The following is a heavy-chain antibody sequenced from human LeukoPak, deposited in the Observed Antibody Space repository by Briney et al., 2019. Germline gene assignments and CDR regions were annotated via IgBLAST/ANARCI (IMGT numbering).Heavy chain of an antibody. J-gene: IGHJ4*02. CDR1: GFTFSSYA. CDR3: ATPRSSSFDY. CDR2: ISSNGGTT. V-gene: IGHV3-64*01. D-gene: IGHD2-2*01. Sequence: PGGSLRLSCAASGFTFSSYAMHWVRQAPGKGLEYVSAISSNGGTTYYANSVRGRFTISRDNSKNTLYLQMNSLRAEDTAVYYCATPRSSSFDYWGQGTLVTVSS.